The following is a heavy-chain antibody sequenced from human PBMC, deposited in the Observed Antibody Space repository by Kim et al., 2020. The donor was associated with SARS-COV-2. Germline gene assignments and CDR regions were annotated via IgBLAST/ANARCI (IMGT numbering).Heavy chain of an antibody. D-gene: IGHD3-16*01. CDR2: LSTDGTDK. J-gene: IGHJ4*02. Sequence: GGSLRLSCAASGFTFSSYSMNWVRQAPGKGLEWVSSLSTDGTDKYYADTVKGRFTISRDKAKNSLHLQMNNLSAVETALYYCVRKDITYWGLEYWGQGTRVTVSS. V-gene: IGHV3-21*01. CDR3: VRKDITYWGLEY. CDR1: GFTFSSYS.